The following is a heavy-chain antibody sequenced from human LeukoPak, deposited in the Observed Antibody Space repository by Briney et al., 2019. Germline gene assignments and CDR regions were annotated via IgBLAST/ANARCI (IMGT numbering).Heavy chain of an antibody. CDR1: GYTFTKYY. CDR2: INPSDGAT. CDR3: ARERRGGLSGNLGGLFASYYTYYYMDV. D-gene: IGHD1-26*01. J-gene: IGHJ6*03. Sequence: ASVKVSCKASGYTFTKYYIHWVRQAPGQGLEWMGMINPSDGATTYAQRFQGRVTMTRDMSATTVYMDLRSLRSEDTAMFFCARERRGGLSGNLGGLFASYYTYYYMDVWGRGTTVTVS. V-gene: IGHV1-46*01.